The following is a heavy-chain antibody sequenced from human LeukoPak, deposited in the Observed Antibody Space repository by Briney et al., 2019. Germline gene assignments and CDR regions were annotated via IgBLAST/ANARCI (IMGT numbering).Heavy chain of an antibody. V-gene: IGHV4-34*01. Sequence: PPETLSLTCAVYGGSFSGYYWSRIRQPPGKGLEWIGEINHSGSTNYNPSLKSRVTISVDTSKNQFSLKLSSVTAADTAVYYCARGAQSLGDCSSTSCYVRWFDPWGQGTLVTVSS. CDR3: ARGAQSLGDCSSTSCYVRWFDP. J-gene: IGHJ5*02. CDR2: INHSGST. D-gene: IGHD2-2*01. CDR1: GGSFSGYY.